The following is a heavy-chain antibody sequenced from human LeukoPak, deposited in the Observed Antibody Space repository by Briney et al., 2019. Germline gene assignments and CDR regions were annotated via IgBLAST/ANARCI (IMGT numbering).Heavy chain of an antibody. V-gene: IGHV1-3*01. Sequence: GASVKVSCKASGYTFTSYAMHWVRQAPGQRLEWMGWINAGNGNTKYSQKFQGRVTITRDTSASTAYMGLSSLRPEDTAVYYCARKASYSSGWYASNYNWFDPWGQGTLVTVSS. CDR2: INAGNGNT. D-gene: IGHD6-19*01. J-gene: IGHJ5*02. CDR1: GYTFTSYA. CDR3: ARKASYSSGWYASNYNWFDP.